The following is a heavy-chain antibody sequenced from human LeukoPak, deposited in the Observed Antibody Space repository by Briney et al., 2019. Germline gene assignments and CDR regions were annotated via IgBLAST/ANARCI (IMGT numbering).Heavy chain of an antibody. CDR1: GGSISSYY. V-gene: IGHV4-59*01. Sequence: PSETLSLTCTVSGGSISSYYWSWIRQPPGKGLEWIGYIYYSGSTNYNPSLTSRVTISVDTSKNQFSLKLGSVTAADTAMYYCARVSGLGSPYYYYMDVWGKGTTVTASS. CDR3: ARVSGLGSPYYYYMDV. J-gene: IGHJ6*03. CDR2: IYYSGST. D-gene: IGHD3-10*01.